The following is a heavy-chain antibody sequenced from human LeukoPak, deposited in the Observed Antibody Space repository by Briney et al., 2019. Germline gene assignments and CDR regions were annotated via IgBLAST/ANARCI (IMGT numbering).Heavy chain of an antibody. V-gene: IGHV4-34*01. CDR1: GGSFSGYY. J-gene: IGHJ4*02. CDR2: INHSGST. Sequence: PSETLSLTCAVYGGSFSGYYWSWIRQPPGKGLEWIGEINHSGSTNYNPSLKSRVTISVDTSKNQFSLKLSSVTAADTAVYYCARHQYYYDSSGYSIGFDYWGQGTLVTVSS. CDR3: ARHQYYYDSSGYSIGFDY. D-gene: IGHD3-22*01.